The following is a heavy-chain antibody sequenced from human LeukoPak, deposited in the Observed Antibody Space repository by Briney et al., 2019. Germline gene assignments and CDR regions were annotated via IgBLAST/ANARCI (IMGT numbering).Heavy chain of an antibody. Sequence: SETLSLTCTVSGVSISSGAYYWSWIRQHPGKGLEWIGYIDYGGSTYYSPSLKSRIIISVDTSKTQFSLKLSSVTAADTAVYYCAGDLAAGAGYFDYWGQGTLVTVSS. J-gene: IGHJ4*02. CDR1: GVSISSGAYY. CDR3: AGDLAAGAGYFDY. D-gene: IGHD6-25*01. CDR2: IDYGGST. V-gene: IGHV4-31*03.